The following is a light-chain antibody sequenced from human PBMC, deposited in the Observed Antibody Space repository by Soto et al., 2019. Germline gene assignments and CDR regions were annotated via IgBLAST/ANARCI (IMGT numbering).Light chain of an antibody. CDR3: QQYDNWPIT. Sequence: EKVMTQSPATLSMSPGERATLSCRASQSVSSNLAWYQQKPGQAPRLLIYGASNRATDIPGRFSGSGSGTEFTLTISSLQSEDFAVYYCQQYDNWPITFGRGTRLEIK. V-gene: IGKV3-15*01. J-gene: IGKJ5*01. CDR2: GAS. CDR1: QSVSSN.